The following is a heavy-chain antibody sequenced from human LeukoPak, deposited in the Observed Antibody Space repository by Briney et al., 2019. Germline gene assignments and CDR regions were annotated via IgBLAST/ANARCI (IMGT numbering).Heavy chain of an antibody. CDR3: ARHWGWNYYFDY. CDR1: GGSFSGYY. J-gene: IGHJ4*02. Sequence: SETLSLTCAVYGGSFSGYYWSWIRQPPGKGLEWIGEINHSGSTNYNPPLKSRVTISVDTSKNQFSLKLSSVTAADTAVYYCARHWGWNYYFDYWGQGTLVTVSS. D-gene: IGHD1-7*01. CDR2: INHSGST. V-gene: IGHV4-34*01.